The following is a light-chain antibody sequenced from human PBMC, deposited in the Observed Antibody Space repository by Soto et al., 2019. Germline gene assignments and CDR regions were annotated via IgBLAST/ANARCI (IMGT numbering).Light chain of an antibody. CDR3: QQYGRSPLT. CDR1: QSVSNNY. CDR2: GAS. V-gene: IGKV3-20*01. J-gene: IGKJ4*01. Sequence: EIVLTQSPGTMSLSPGERATLSCRASQSVSNNYLAWYQQKPGQPPRLLIYGASNRATGIPDRFSGSGSGTDFTLTISRLEPEDFAVYYCQQYGRSPLTFGGGTKVDIK.